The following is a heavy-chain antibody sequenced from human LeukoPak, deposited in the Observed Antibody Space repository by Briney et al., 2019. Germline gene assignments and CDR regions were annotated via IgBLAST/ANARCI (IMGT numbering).Heavy chain of an antibody. CDR3: TRDLTTVTTPENY. Sequence: GGSLRLSCAASGFTFSSYSMNWVRQAPGKGLEWLSYISSSSSTIYYADSVKGRFTISRDNAKNSLYLQMNSLKTEDTAVYYCTRDLTTVTTPENYWGQGTLVTVSS. D-gene: IGHD4-17*01. J-gene: IGHJ4*02. CDR2: ISSSSSTI. V-gene: IGHV3-48*01. CDR1: GFTFSSYS.